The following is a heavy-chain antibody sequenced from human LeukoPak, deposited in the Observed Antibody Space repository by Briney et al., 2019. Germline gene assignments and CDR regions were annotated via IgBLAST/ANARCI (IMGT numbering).Heavy chain of an antibody. J-gene: IGHJ4*02. CDR1: GYTFTGYY. D-gene: IGHD6-6*01. CDR2: INPNSGGT. V-gene: IGHV1-2*02. Sequence: GASVKVSCKASGYTFTGYYMHWVGQAPGQGLEWMGWINPNSGGTNYAQKFQGRVTMTRGTSISTAYMELRSLRSDDTAVYYCARDPLVYSSSPGVDYWGQGTLVTVSS. CDR3: ARDPLVYSSSPGVDY.